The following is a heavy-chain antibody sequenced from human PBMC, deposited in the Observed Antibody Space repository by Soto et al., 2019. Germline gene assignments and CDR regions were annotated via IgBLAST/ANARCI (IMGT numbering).Heavy chain of an antibody. D-gene: IGHD2-2*01. CDR3: ARSYCSSTSCSLPQYYYYYYGMDV. J-gene: IGHJ6*02. CDR2: IYYSGST. CDR1: GGSISSGGYY. Sequence: SETLSLTCTVSGGSISSGGYYWSWIRQHPGKGLEWIGYIYYSGSTYYNPSLKSRVTISVDTSKNQFSLKLRSVTAADTGVYYCARSYCSSTSCSLPQYYYYYYGMDVWGQGTTVTVSS. V-gene: IGHV4-31*03.